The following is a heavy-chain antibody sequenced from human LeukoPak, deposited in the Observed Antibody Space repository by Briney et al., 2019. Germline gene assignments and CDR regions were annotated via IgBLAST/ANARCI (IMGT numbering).Heavy chain of an antibody. CDR2: IVGSGGST. J-gene: IGHJ4*02. Sequence: GGSLRLSCEVSGFTFSNYAMSWVRQAPEKGLEWVSAIVGSGGSTYYADSVKGRFTIFRDNSKNTLYLQMNSLRAEDTAVYYCAKALHLYAFGYWGQGTLVTVSS. CDR3: AKALHLYAFGY. V-gene: IGHV3-23*01. D-gene: IGHD2/OR15-2a*01. CDR1: GFTFSNYA.